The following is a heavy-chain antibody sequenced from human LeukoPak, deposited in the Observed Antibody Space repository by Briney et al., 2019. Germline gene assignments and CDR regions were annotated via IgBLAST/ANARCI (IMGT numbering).Heavy chain of an antibody. CDR3: ARGHLTGTTANWFDP. V-gene: IGHV1-18*01. CDR1: GYTFTSYG. J-gene: IGHJ5*02. Sequence: ASVTVSCTASGYTFTSYGISWVRQAPGQGLEWMGWISAYNGNTNYAQKLQGRVTMTTDTSTSTAYMELRSLRSDDTAVYYCARGHLTGTTANWFDPWGQGTLVTVSS. D-gene: IGHD1-20*01. CDR2: ISAYNGNT.